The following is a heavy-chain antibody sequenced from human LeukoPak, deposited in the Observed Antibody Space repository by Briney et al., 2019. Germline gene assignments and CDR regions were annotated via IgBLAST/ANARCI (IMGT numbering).Heavy chain of an antibody. CDR3: ARGVVSILWWESDWFDP. CDR2: IYYSGST. V-gene: IGHV4-59*01. Sequence: PSETLSLTCTVSGGSIRSYYWSWIRQPPGKGLEWIGYIYYSGSTNYNPSLKSRVTISVDTSKNQFSLKLSSVTAADTAVYYCARGVVSILWWESDWFDPWGQGTLVTVSS. J-gene: IGHJ5*02. CDR1: GGSIRSYY. D-gene: IGHD2-21*01.